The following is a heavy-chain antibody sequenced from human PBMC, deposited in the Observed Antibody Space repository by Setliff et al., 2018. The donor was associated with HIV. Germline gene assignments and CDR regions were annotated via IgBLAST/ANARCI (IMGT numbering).Heavy chain of an antibody. CDR2: ISAHNGNT. CDR1: GYTFTHYA. V-gene: IGHV1-18*01. J-gene: IGHJ3*02. Sequence: ASVKVSCKASGYTFTHYAISWVRQAPGQGLEYLGWISAHNGNTNYAQKVQGRITMTTDASTSTVDMELRSLTSDDTAVYYCARLASGGWPLEVFDIWGQGTMVTVSS. D-gene: IGHD2-15*01. CDR3: ARLASGGWPLEVFDI.